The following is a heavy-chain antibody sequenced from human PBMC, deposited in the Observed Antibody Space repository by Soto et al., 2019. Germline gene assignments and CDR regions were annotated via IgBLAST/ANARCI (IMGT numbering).Heavy chain of an antibody. CDR3: AKPAVANFYFDN. D-gene: IGHD6-19*01. Sequence: TSETLSLTCGVSGGSNNSDSSHWAWIRRPPGKGLAWIGCMYYSGSISDSGSTYYNPSLKSRVTISVDTSKNQFSLKLRSVSAADTAVYYCAKPAVANFYFDNWGRGTLVTVSS. CDR2: ISDSGST. V-gene: IGHV4-39*01. CDR1: GGSNNSDSSH. J-gene: IGHJ4*02.